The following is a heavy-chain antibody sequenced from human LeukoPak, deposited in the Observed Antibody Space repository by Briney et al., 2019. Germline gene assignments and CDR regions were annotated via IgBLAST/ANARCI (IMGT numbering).Heavy chain of an antibody. J-gene: IGHJ4*02. D-gene: IGHD3-22*01. Sequence: GGSLRLSCAASGFTFSSYATSWVRQAPGKGLEWVSAISGSGGSTYYADSVKGRFTISRDNAKNSLYLQMNSLRAEDTAVYYCATPLDYYDRSDSHQGGDWGQGTLVTVSS. CDR2: ISGSGGST. CDR1: GFTFSSYA. V-gene: IGHV3-23*01. CDR3: ATPLDYYDRSDSHQGGD.